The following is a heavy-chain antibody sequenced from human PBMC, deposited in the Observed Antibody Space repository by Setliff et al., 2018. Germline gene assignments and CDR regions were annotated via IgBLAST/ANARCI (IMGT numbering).Heavy chain of an antibody. Sequence: GESLKISCAASGFTFSTYGMHWVRQAPGKGLEWVAYIWYDGSNKYYVDSVKGRFTVSRDNSKDTLYLQMNSLRVEDSAIYYCVCFSWRGCSGDTCYSGDDSFDMWGQGTEVT. CDR2: IWYDGSNK. D-gene: IGHD2-15*01. CDR3: VCFSWRGCSGDTCYSGDDSFDM. CDR1: GFTFSTYG. J-gene: IGHJ3*02. V-gene: IGHV3-30*02.